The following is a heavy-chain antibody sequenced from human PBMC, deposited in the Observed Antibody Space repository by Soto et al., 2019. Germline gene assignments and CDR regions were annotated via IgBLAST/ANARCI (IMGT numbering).Heavy chain of an antibody. J-gene: IGHJ4*02. Sequence: GGSLRLSCAASGFTFSSYAMHWVRQAPGKGLEWVAVISYDGSNKYYADSVKGRFTISRDNSKNTLYLQMNSLRAEDTAVYYCARDIAAAGPTASDSPDYWGQGTLVTVSS. V-gene: IGHV3-30-3*01. CDR3: ARDIAAAGPTASDSPDY. CDR1: GFTFSSYA. CDR2: ISYDGSNK. D-gene: IGHD6-13*01.